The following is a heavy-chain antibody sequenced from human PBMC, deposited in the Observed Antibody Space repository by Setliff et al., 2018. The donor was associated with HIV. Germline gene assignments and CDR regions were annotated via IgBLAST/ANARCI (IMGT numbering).Heavy chain of an antibody. Sequence: ASVKVSCKASNYTLIDYGVSWVRQAPGQGLEWMGWIGSYSGYTIYAQKFQDRLTMTTDTSTTTASMELRSLRSDDTAVYYCARGKGVGGVIITGGLDVWGQGTTVTVSS. D-gene: IGHD3-10*01. CDR1: NYTLIDYG. V-gene: IGHV1-18*01. J-gene: IGHJ6*02. CDR2: IGSYSGYT. CDR3: ARGKGVGGVIITGGLDV.